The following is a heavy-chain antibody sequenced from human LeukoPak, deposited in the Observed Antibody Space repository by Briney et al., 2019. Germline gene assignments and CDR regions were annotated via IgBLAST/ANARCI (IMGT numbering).Heavy chain of an antibody. V-gene: IGHV3-7*01. CDR1: GFTFSNYW. Sequence: TGGSLRLSCAASGFTFSNYWMSWVRQAPGKGLEWLANINQDGSGIYYVDSVKGRFTISRDNGKNSLYLQINSLRADDTAVYYCARDQGSMIVVRTTIWYFDLWGRGTLVTVSS. CDR3: ARDQGSMIVVRTTIWYFDL. D-gene: IGHD3-22*01. CDR2: INQDGSGI. J-gene: IGHJ2*01.